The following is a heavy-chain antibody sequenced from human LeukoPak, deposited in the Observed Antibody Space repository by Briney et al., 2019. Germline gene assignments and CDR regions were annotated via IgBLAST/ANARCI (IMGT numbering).Heavy chain of an antibody. Sequence: SETLSLTCAVYGGSFSGYYWSWIRQPPGKGLEWIGEINHSGSTNYNPSLKSRVTISVDTSKNQFSLKLSSVTAADTAVYYCARGSGSYYNWGQGTLVTVPS. D-gene: IGHD1-26*01. CDR2: INHSGST. V-gene: IGHV4-34*01. CDR3: ARGSGSYYN. CDR1: GGSFSGYY. J-gene: IGHJ4*02.